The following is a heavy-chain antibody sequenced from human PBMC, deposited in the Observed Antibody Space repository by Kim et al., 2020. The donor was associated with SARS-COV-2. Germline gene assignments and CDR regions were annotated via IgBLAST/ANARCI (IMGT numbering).Heavy chain of an antibody. V-gene: IGHV3-30*04. CDR1: GFTFSSYA. J-gene: IGHJ4*02. CDR3: ARERAWHHFDY. CDR2: ISYDGSNK. Sequence: GGSLRLSCAASGFTFSSYAMHWVRQAPGKGLEWVAVISYDGSNKYYADSVKGRFTISRDNSKNTLYLQMNSLRAEDTAVYYCARERAWHHFDYWGQGTLV.